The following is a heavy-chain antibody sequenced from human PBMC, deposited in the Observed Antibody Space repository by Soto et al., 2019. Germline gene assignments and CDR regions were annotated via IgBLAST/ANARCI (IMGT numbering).Heavy chain of an antibody. CDR3: ARDRRIAAAGLYYYYGMDV. CDR2: ISSSSSYI. D-gene: IGHD6-13*01. Sequence: PGGSLRLSCAASGFTFSSYSMNWVRQAPGKGLEWVSSISSSSSYIYYADSVKGRFTISRDNAKNSLYLQMNSLRDEDTAVYYCARDRRIAAAGLYYYYGMDVWGQGTTVTVSS. J-gene: IGHJ6*02. V-gene: IGHV3-21*01. CDR1: GFTFSSYS.